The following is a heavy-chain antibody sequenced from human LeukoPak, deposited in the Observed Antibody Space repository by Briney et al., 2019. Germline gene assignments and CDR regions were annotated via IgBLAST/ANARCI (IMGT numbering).Heavy chain of an antibody. J-gene: IGHJ6*03. CDR3: ARAEGVVVAAHIDV. CDR1: GYTFTRYG. D-gene: IGHD2-15*01. V-gene: IGHV1-18*01. Sequence: ASVKVSCKASGYTFTRYGIYWVQQAPGQGLEWMGWISGYNGNTKYAQKFQGRVSVTTDTSTSTAYMELRSLRSDDTAVYYCARAEGVVVAAHIDVWGKGTTVIVSS. CDR2: ISGYNGNT.